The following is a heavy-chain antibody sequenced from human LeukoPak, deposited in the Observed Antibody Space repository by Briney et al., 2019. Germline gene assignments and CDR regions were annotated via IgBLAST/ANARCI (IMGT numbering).Heavy chain of an antibody. CDR3: ATGGSSSWNWFDP. CDR2: IYYSGST. Sequence: KPSETLSLTCTVSGGSISSYYWSWIRQPPGKGLEWIGYIYYSGSTNYNPSLKSRVTISVDTSKNQFSLKLSAVTAADTPVYYCATGGSSSWNWFDPWGQGTLVTVSS. D-gene: IGHD6-6*01. V-gene: IGHV4-59*01. CDR1: GGSISSYY. J-gene: IGHJ5*02.